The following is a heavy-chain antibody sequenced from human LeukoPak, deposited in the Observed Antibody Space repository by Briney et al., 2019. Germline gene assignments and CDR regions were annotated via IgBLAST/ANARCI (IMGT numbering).Heavy chain of an antibody. V-gene: IGHV3-21*01. D-gene: IGHD4-17*01. Sequence: SGGSLRLSCAASGFTFSSYSMNWVRQAPGKGLEWVSSISSSSSYIYYADSVKGRFTISRDNAKNSLYLQMNSLRAEDTAVYYCARVRDYGDRNYYYYGMDVWGQGTTVTVSS. CDR1: GFTFSSYS. J-gene: IGHJ6*02. CDR3: ARVRDYGDRNYYYYGMDV. CDR2: ISSSSSYI.